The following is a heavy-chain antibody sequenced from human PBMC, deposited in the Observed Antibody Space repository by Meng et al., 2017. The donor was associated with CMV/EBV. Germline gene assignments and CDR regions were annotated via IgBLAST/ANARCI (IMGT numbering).Heavy chain of an antibody. CDR3: ARESGSVGDY. Sequence: QVQVVQSGAERKKPGDSVKVSCKASGYTFTSYYMHWLRPAPGQGLEWMGIISPSGGSTGYAQKFQGRVTMTRDTSTSTVYMELSSLRSEDTAVYYCARESGSVGDYWGQGTLVTVSS. CDR2: ISPSGGST. D-gene: IGHD1-26*01. V-gene: IGHV1-46*01. J-gene: IGHJ4*02. CDR1: GYTFTSYY.